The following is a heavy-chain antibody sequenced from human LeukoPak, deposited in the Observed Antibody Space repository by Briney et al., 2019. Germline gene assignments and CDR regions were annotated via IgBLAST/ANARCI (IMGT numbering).Heavy chain of an antibody. CDR3: ARGRTSYYDSHDAFDV. Sequence: GSLRLSCAAAGFTFSTYRIDWVRQAPGEGLEWVSSISRSSNYIYYADSVKGRFTVSRDNAKNSVYLQMNSLRAEDTAMYYCARGRTSYYDSHDAFDVWGQGTLVTVSS. V-gene: IGHV3-21*01. CDR1: GFTFSTYR. D-gene: IGHD3-22*01. CDR2: ISRSSNYI. J-gene: IGHJ3*01.